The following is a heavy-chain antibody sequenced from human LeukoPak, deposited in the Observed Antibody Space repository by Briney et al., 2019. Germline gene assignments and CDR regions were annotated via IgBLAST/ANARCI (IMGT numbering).Heavy chain of an antibody. Sequence: SVKVSCKASGGTFSSYAISWVRQAPGQGLEWMGGIIPIFGTANYAQKFQGRVTITADESTSTAYMELSSLRSEDTAVYYCARCYCSSTSCYPQQEFGYWGQGTLVTVSS. D-gene: IGHD2-2*01. V-gene: IGHV1-69*01. J-gene: IGHJ4*02. CDR1: GGTFSSYA. CDR3: ARCYCSSTSCYPQQEFGY. CDR2: IIPIFGTA.